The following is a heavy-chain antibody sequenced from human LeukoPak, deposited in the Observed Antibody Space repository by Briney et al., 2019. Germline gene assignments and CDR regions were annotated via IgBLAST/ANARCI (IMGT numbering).Heavy chain of an antibody. Sequence: GESLKISCKGSGYSFTSYWIGWVRQMPGEGLEWMGIIYPGDSDTRYSPSFQGQVTISADKSISTAYLQWSSLKASDTAMYYCARRLYYYDSSGYRDAFDIWGQGTMVTVSS. CDR1: GYSFTSYW. V-gene: IGHV5-51*01. CDR3: ARRLYYYDSSGYRDAFDI. CDR2: IYPGDSDT. J-gene: IGHJ3*02. D-gene: IGHD3-22*01.